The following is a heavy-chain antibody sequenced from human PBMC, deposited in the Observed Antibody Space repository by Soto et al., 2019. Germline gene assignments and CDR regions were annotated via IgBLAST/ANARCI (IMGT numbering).Heavy chain of an antibody. CDR3: ARDLSSSVDS. D-gene: IGHD6-6*01. V-gene: IGHV3-21*01. Sequence: WSLRLSCAASVFTFSSYSVSWVRRAPGKGLEWVSSISSSSSYIYYADSLKGRFTISRDNAKNSLYLQMNSLRAEDTAIYYCARDLSSSVDSWGQGTLVTVSS. J-gene: IGHJ4*02. CDR2: ISSSSSYI. CDR1: VFTFSSYS.